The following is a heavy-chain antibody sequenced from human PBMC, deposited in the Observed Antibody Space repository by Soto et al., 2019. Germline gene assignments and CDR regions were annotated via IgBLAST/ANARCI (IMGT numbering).Heavy chain of an antibody. CDR2: IYYSGST. Sequence: SETLSLTCTVSGGSISSGDYYWSWIRQPPGKGLEWIGYIYYSGSTYYNPSLKGRFTISRDNAKNSLYLQMNSLRDEDTAVYYCARDRGYTYGFDFWGQGALVTVSS. J-gene: IGHJ4*02. CDR1: GGSISSGDYY. V-gene: IGHV4-30-4*01. CDR3: ARDRGYTYGFDF. D-gene: IGHD5-18*01.